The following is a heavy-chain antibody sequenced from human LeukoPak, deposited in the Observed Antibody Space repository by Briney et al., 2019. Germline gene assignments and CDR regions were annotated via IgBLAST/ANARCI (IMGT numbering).Heavy chain of an antibody. CDR3: ARASGGNYYDSSGYYSPLEY. D-gene: IGHD3-22*01. V-gene: IGHV1-69*04. CDR2: IIPILGIA. J-gene: IGHJ4*02. Sequence: RASVKVSCTASGGTFSSYAISWVRQAPGQGLEWMGRIIPILGIANYAQKFQGRVTITADKSTSTAYMELSSLRSEDTAVYYCARASGGNYYDSSGYYSPLEYWGQGTLVTVSS. CDR1: GGTFSSYA.